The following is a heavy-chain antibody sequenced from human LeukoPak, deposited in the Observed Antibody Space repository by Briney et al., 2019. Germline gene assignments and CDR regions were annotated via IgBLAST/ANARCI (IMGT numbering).Heavy chain of an antibody. J-gene: IGHJ4*02. V-gene: IGHV4-59*01. D-gene: IGHD2-2*01. CDR2: IYYSGST. CDR3: ARERRYCSSTSCYRDGFDY. Sequence: LETLSLTCTVSGGSISSYYWSWIRQPPGKGLEWIGYIYYSGSTNYNPSLKSRVTISVDTSKNQFSLKLSSVTAADTAVYYCARERRYCSSTSCYRDGFDYWGQGTLVTVSS. CDR1: GGSISSYY.